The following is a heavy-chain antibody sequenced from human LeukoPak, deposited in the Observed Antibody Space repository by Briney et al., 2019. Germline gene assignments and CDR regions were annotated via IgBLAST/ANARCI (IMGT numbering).Heavy chain of an antibody. J-gene: IGHJ6*03. CDR2: IIPIFGTA. CDR1: GGTFSSYA. D-gene: IGHD6-6*01. Sequence: SVKVSCKASGGTFSSYAISWVQQAPGQGLEWMGGIIPIFGTANYAQKFQGRVTITTDESTSTAYMELSSLRSEDTAVYYCARVPQPRIAARYYYYYMDVWGKGTTVTVSS. CDR3: ARVPQPRIAARYYYYYMDV. V-gene: IGHV1-69*05.